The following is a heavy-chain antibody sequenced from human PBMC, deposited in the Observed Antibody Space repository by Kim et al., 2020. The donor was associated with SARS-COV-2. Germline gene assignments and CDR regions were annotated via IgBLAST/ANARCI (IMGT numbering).Heavy chain of an antibody. D-gene: IGHD6-19*01. V-gene: IGHV3-49*02. CDR3: TREYSSGWYYPGYYGMDV. Sequence: KGRFTISRDDSKSIAYLQMNSLKTEDTAVYYCTREYSSGWYYPGYYGMDVWGQGTTVTVSS. J-gene: IGHJ6*02.